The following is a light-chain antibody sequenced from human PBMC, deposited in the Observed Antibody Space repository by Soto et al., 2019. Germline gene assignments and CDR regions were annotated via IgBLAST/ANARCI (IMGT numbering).Light chain of an antibody. V-gene: IGLV2-14*01. CDR1: SSDVGGYNY. J-gene: IGLJ1*01. Sequence: QSVLTQPASVSGSPGQSITISCTGTSSDVGGYNYVSWYQQHPGKAPKLMIYDVTNRPSGVSNRFSGSKSGNTASLTISGLQAEDEVDYYCSSYTSSYTYVFGTGTKLTVL. CDR3: SSYTSSYTYV. CDR2: DVT.